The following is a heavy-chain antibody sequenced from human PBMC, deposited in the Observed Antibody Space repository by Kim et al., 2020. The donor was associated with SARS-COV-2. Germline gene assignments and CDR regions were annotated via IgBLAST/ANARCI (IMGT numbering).Heavy chain of an antibody. D-gene: IGHD2-2*01. CDR3: ARMGEGCSSTSCESY. CDR1: GGSFSGYY. V-gene: IGHV4-34*01. CDR2: INHSGST. J-gene: IGHJ4*02. Sequence: SETLSLTCAVYGGSFSGYYWSWIRQPPGKGLEWIGEINHSGSTNYNPSLKSRVTISVDTSKNQFSLKLSSVTAADTALYYCARMGEGCSSTSCESYWGQGTLVTVSS.